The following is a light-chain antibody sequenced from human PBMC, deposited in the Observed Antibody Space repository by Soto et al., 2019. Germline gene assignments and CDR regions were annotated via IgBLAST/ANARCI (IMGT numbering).Light chain of an antibody. J-gene: IGKJ2*01. Sequence: EIVLTQSPGTLSLSPGKRATLSCRASRSVSSRYLAWYQQKPGQAPRLLIYGASSRATGIPDRFSGSGSGTDFTLTITGLEPEDFAVYHCHQYGYSPNTFGQGTQLEIK. CDR2: GAS. CDR3: HQYGYSPNT. CDR1: RSVSSRY. V-gene: IGKV3-20*01.